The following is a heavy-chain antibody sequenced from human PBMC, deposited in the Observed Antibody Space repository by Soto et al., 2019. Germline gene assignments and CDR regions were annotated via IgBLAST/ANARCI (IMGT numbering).Heavy chain of an antibody. CDR1: GFTFSSYV. Sequence: QVQLVESGGGVVQPGRSLRLSCAASGFTFSSYVMHWVRQAPGKGLEWVAVISYDGSKKYYADSVKGRFTISRDNSKKKLYLQMNSLRAEDTAVYYCARECLTGWYFDLWGRGTLVTVSS. V-gene: IGHV3-30-3*01. D-gene: IGHD3-10*01. CDR2: ISYDGSKK. J-gene: IGHJ2*01. CDR3: ARECLTGWYFDL.